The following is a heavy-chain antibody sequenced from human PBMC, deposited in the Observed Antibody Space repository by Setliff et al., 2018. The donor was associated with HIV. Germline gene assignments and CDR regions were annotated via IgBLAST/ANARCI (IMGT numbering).Heavy chain of an antibody. V-gene: IGHV4-31*03. D-gene: IGHD3-10*01. CDR2: IYYTGNT. Sequence: SETLSLTCTVSGDSISGGGYFWSWVRQHPGKGLEWIGYIYYTGNTYYNPSLKSRVTMSVDTSKNQFSLRLSSVPAADTALYYCASLRARISLVRIDYWGQGALVTVSS. CDR1: GDSISGGGYF. J-gene: IGHJ4*02. CDR3: ASLRARISLVRIDY.